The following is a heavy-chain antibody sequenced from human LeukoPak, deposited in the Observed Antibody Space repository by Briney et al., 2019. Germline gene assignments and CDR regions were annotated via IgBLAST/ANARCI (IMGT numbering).Heavy chain of an antibody. CDR2: SSAGGEEK. D-gene: IGHD2-15*01. V-gene: IGHV3-23*01. J-gene: IGHJ4*02. CDR1: GFVFSNFG. Sequence: GGSVTLSCPSSGFVFSNFGWHGVGQAGGRGRDGVGTSSAGGEEKHYADSVKGRFTISRDNFKNTLYLKMNTLRAEDTALYYCEKDVGFCSGDSCSFFDYWGQGGLVTVSS. CDR3: EKDVGFCSGDSCSFFDY.